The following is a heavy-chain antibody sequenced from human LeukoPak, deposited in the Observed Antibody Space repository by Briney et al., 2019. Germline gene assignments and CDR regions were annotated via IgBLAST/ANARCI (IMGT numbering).Heavy chain of an antibody. Sequence: PSEALSLTCTVSGGSISSYYWSWIRQPAGKGLEGIGRLYTSGSTNYNPSLKSRVTMSVDTSKNQFSLNLSSVTAADTAVYYCARENIAVDRGSDYWGQGTLVTVSS. V-gene: IGHV4-4*07. CDR3: ARENIAVDRGSDY. J-gene: IGHJ4*02. CDR1: GGSISSYY. D-gene: IGHD6-19*01. CDR2: LYTSGST.